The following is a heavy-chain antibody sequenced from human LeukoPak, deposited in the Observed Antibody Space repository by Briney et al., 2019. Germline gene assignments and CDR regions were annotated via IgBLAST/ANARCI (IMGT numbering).Heavy chain of an antibody. Sequence: GASVKVSCKASGGTLSSYAISWVRQATGQRLEWMRRIIPILGIANYAQKFQGRVTITADKSTSTAYMELSSLRSEDTAVYYCARETPYDYGDYAPFDYWGQGTLVTVSS. CDR1: GGTLSSYA. CDR2: IIPILGIA. CDR3: ARETPYDYGDYAPFDY. D-gene: IGHD4-17*01. J-gene: IGHJ4*02. V-gene: IGHV1-69*04.